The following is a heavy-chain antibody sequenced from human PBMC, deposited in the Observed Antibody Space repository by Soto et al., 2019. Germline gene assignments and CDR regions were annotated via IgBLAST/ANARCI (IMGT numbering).Heavy chain of an antibody. J-gene: IGHJ6*02. CDR2: IHPGDADT. V-gene: IGHV5-51*01. Sequence: GESLKISCKGSGYRFSSYWIGWVRQMPGKGLEWMGIIHPGDADTRYNPSFQGQVTISADKSISTAYVQWSSLKASDSAMYYCARFLYGTSSSSIFYYFYGIDVWGQGTTVTVSS. CDR1: GYRFSSYW. D-gene: IGHD6-6*01. CDR3: ARFLYGTSSSSIFYYFYGIDV.